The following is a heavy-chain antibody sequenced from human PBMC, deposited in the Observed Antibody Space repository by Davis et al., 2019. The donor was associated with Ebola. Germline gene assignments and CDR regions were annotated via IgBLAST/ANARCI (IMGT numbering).Heavy chain of an antibody. Sequence: GESLKISCKGSGNSFTSFWIGWVRQMPGKGLEWMGVIYTGDSDTRYSPSFRGQVTISADRSLKTAFLQWSSLKASDTAMYYCATLRRTITGMDDGFDIWGQGTMVTVSS. CDR1: GNSFTSFW. J-gene: IGHJ3*02. CDR3: ATLRRTITGMDDGFDI. D-gene: IGHD1-20*01. V-gene: IGHV5-51*01. CDR2: IYTGDSDT.